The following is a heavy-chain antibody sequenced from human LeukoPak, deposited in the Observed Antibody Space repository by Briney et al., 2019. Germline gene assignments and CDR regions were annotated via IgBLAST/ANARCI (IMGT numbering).Heavy chain of an antibody. Sequence: ASVKVSCKASGYAFTSYGISWVRQAPGQGLEWMGWISAYNGNTNYAQKLQGRVTMTTDTSTSTAYMELGSLRSDDTAVYYCARDRGSIAAAGIDFDYWGQGTLVTVSS. V-gene: IGHV1-18*01. CDR2: ISAYNGNT. CDR1: GYAFTSYG. D-gene: IGHD6-13*01. CDR3: ARDRGSIAAAGIDFDY. J-gene: IGHJ4*02.